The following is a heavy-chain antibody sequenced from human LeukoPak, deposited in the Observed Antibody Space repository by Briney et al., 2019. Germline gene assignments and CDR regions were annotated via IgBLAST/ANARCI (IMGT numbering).Heavy chain of an antibody. D-gene: IGHD3-10*01. CDR3: ARIPLWFGELFSAFDI. V-gene: IGHV1-69*06. CDR2: IIPIFGTA. Sequence: GASVKVSCKASGGTFSSYAISWVRQAPGQGLEWMGGIIPIFGTANYAQKFQGGVTITADKSTSTAYMELSSLRSEDTGVYYCARIPLWFGELFSAFDIWGQGTMVTVSS. J-gene: IGHJ3*02. CDR1: GGTFSSYA.